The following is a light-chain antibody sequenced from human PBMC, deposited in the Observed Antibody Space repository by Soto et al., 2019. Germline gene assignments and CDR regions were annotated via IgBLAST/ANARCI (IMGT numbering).Light chain of an antibody. CDR1: SSDVGGYDY. CDR2: EVT. Sequence: QSVLTQPASVSGSPGQSITISCTGTSSDVGGYDYVSWYQQHPGTAPRLIIFEVTNRPSGVSNRFSGSKSGNTASLTISGLQAEDEADYYSTSYTSSSTQVFGTGTKVTVL. V-gene: IGLV2-14*01. CDR3: TSYTSSSTQV. J-gene: IGLJ1*01.